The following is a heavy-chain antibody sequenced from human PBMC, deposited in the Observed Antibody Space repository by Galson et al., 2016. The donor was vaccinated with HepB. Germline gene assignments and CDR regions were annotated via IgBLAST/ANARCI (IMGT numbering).Heavy chain of an antibody. D-gene: IGHD3/OR15-3a*01. J-gene: IGHJ6*02. V-gene: IGHV1-69*06. CDR3: ATDLTKRGLELQIDYSGLDV. Sequence: SVKVSCKASGDSFSSYPISWVRQAPGQGFEWMGGIFPMFGRAKYAQKFQDRVTITADKATSTAYMELSSLRSEDTAVYFCATDLTKRGLELQIDYSGLDVWGQGTTVIVSS. CDR2: IFPMFGRA. CDR1: GDSFSSYP.